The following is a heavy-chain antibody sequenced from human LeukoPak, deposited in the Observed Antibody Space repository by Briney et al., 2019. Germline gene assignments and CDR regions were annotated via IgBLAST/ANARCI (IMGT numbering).Heavy chain of an antibody. CDR2: IYSSGTKI. J-gene: IGHJ4*02. V-gene: IGHV3-23*05. D-gene: IGHD6-19*01. CDR1: GITFSTYS. CDR3: AKDIVPDSGWDLDY. Sequence: PGGSLRLSCVASGITFSTYSMTWVRQRPGKGLEWVASIYSSGTKIFYADSVKGRFTISRDNSNNVLFLQMDSLRAEDSAIYYCAKDIVPDSGWDLDYWGRGTLVTVSS.